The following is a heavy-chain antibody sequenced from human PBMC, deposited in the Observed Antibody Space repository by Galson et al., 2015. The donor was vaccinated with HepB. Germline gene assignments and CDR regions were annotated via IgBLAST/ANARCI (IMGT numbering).Heavy chain of an antibody. D-gene: IGHD3-9*01. CDR2: TYYRSKWYS. Sequence: AISGDSVSSNSVAWSWIRRSPSRGLEWLGRTYYRSKWYSDYAVSVRGRITVNSDTSKNQFSLQLDSVTPEDTAVYYCVRYFGWFYFDTWGQGTLVTVSS. CDR1: GDSVSSNSVA. J-gene: IGHJ4*02. V-gene: IGHV6-1*01. CDR3: VRYFGWFYFDT.